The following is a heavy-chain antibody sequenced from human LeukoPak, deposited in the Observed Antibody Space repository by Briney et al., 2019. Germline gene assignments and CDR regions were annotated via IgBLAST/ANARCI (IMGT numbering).Heavy chain of an antibody. J-gene: IGHJ6*02. CDR1: GFCFSSYA. Sequence: GGSLRLSCAASGFCFSSYAMHWGRQAPGKGLEWVGGITYDGSKKYYADSVKGRFTISRDNSKNTLYVQINSLRAEDSAVYYCARGYSYNILTGYSYPLDVWGQGTTVTVSS. CDR2: ITYDGSKK. D-gene: IGHD3-9*01. V-gene: IGHV3-30*04. CDR3: ARGYSYNILTGYSYPLDV.